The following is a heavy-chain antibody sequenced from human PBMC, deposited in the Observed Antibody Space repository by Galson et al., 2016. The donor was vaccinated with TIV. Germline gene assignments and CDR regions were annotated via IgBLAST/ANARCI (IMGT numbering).Heavy chain of an antibody. CDR2: ISYDGINK. D-gene: IGHD2-21*02. V-gene: IGHV3-30*03. J-gene: IGHJ6*02. CDR1: GFIFSGHA. Sequence: SLRLSCAASGFIFSGHAMHWVRQAPGKGLDWLAVISYDGINKYYADSVRGRYTISRDNSKNTLYLQMNSLRGEDTAVYYCARTVTENVYYSGMDVWGQGTMVTVS. CDR3: ARTVTENVYYSGMDV.